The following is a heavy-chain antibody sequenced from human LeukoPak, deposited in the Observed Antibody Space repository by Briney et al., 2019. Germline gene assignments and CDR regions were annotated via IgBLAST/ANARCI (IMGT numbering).Heavy chain of an antibody. CDR1: GLTFSSYG. D-gene: IGHD3-10*02. V-gene: IGHV3-48*03. CDR2: ISSSGSTI. Sequence: GGTLRLSCAASGLTFSSYGMNWVRQAPGKGVEWVSYISSSGSTIYYADSVKGRFTISRENDKKSLYLQMNSLRAEDTAVYYCAELGITMIGGVWGKGTTVTISS. CDR3: AELGITMIGGV. J-gene: IGHJ6*04.